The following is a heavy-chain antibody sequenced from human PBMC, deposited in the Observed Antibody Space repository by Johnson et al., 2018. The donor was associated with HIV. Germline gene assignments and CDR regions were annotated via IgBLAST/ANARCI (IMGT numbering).Heavy chain of an antibody. Sequence: VQLVESGGGVVQPGGSLRLSCAASGFTFNNYGMHWVRQAPGKGLEWVTFIRYDGSNKYYADSVKGRFTISRENANNALYLQMNSLRAGDTGVYYCARENPFGGDYAAFDMWGQGTMVTVSS. CDR2: IRYDGSNK. CDR3: ARENPFGGDYAAFDM. D-gene: IGHD4-17*01. V-gene: IGHV3-30*02. CDR1: GFTFNNYG. J-gene: IGHJ3*02.